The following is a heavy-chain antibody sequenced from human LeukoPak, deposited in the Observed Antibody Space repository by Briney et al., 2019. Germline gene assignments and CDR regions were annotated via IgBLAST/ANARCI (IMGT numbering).Heavy chain of an antibody. D-gene: IGHD6-19*01. J-gene: IGHJ4*02. CDR3: ARDRAGIDY. V-gene: IGHV1-2*06. CDR2: INPNSGDT. Sequence: GASVKVSCKASGHIFTSHYMHWVRQAPGQGLEWMGRINPNSGDTNYAKNFQGRVTMTRDTSINTAYMELSRLRSDDTAVYYCARDRAGIDYWGQGTLVTVSS. CDR1: GHIFTSHY.